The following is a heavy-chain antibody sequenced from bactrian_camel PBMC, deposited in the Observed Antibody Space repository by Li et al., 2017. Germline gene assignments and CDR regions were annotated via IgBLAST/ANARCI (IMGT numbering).Heavy chain of an antibody. CDR3: AADSGWAAYCSLVRGSGYEYHY. D-gene: IGHD5*01. CDR1: GYTSRYTANNYC. J-gene: IGHJ4*01. Sequence: VQLVESGGGSVQAGGSLRLSCGVSGYTSRYTANNYCMGWFRQVSGKEREGIAAINSDGTTTYADSVKGRFTISLDNAENTLYLQMNSLKPEDTAMYYCAADSGWAAYCSLVRGSGYEYHYWGQGTQVTVS. CDR2: INSDGTT. V-gene: IGHV3S53*01.